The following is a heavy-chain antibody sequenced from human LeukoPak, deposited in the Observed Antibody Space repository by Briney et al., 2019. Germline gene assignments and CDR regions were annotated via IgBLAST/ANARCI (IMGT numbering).Heavy chain of an antibody. D-gene: IGHD3-16*01. CDR2: IIPIFGTA. CDR1: GGTFSSYA. V-gene: IGHV1-69*05. J-gene: IGHJ5*02. Sequence: ASVKVSCKASGGTFSSYAISWVRQAPGQGLEWMGGIIPIFGTASYAQKFQGRVTITTDESTSTAYMELSSLRSEDTAVYYCARGVGGANWFDPWGQGTLVTVSS. CDR3: ARGVGGANWFDP.